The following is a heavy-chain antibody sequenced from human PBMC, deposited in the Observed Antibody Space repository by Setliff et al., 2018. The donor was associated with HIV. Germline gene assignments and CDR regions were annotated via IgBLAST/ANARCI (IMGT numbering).Heavy chain of an antibody. CDR3: ARDGYSYGFFDY. J-gene: IGHJ4*02. V-gene: IGHV3-7*01. D-gene: IGHD5-18*01. CDR2: INQEGTEK. Sequence: GGSLRLSCEVSGFSIATNWMTWVRQAPGKGLEWVANINQEGTEKYYVGSVKGRFTISRDNSKNSYYLQMDSLRAEDTAVYYCARDGYSYGFFDYWGQGTLVTVSS. CDR1: GFSIATNW.